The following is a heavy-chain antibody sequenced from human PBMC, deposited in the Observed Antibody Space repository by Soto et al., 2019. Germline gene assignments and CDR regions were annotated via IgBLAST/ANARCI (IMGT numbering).Heavy chain of an antibody. CDR1: GGSIISSSYY. CDR2: IYHSGST. Sequence: PSETLSLTCTVSGGSIISSSYYWGWIRQPPGKGLEWIGYIYHSGSTYYNPSLKSRVTISVDRSKNQFSLKLSSVTAADTAVYYCASTIAAAGMGFDYWGQGTLVTVSS. CDR3: ASTIAAAGMGFDY. V-gene: IGHV4-30-2*01. J-gene: IGHJ4*02. D-gene: IGHD6-13*01.